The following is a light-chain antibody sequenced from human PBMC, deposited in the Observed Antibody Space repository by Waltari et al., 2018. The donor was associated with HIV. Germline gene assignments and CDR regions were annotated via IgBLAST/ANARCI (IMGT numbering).Light chain of an antibody. CDR3: SSYTSISSYV. V-gene: IGLV2-14*03. CDR1: SSDVGGYNY. CDR2: DVS. Sequence: QSALTQPASVSGSPGQSITISCTGTSSDVGGYNYVSCFQQHPGKAPKLMIYDVSNRPSGVPMPFTGSKPDSPASLASSGLQAKDEADYYCSSYTSISSYVFGTGTKVTVL. J-gene: IGLJ1*01.